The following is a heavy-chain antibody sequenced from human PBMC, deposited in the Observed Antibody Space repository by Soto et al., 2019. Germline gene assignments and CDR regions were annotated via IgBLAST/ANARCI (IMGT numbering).Heavy chain of an antibody. D-gene: IGHD5-18*01. Sequence: ASVKVSCKASGYTFTNYYMHWVRQAPGQGLEWMGWMNPRSGGTKYAQKLPGRVTMTTDTSTSTAYMERKSLRSDDTAVYYCARDRDTAMALFDYWGQGAPVTVYS. J-gene: IGHJ4*02. CDR3: ARDRDTAMALFDY. CDR1: GYTFTNYY. V-gene: IGHV1-2*02. CDR2: MNPRSGGT.